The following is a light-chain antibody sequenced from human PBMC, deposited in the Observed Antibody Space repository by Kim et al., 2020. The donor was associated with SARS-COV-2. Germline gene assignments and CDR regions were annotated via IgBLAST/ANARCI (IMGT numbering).Light chain of an antibody. CDR3: QQSYSTPVT. Sequence: ASVGDRVTITCRASQSISSYLNWYQQQPGEAPKLLIYAASSLQSGVPSRFSGSGSGTDFTLTISSLQPEDFATYYCQQSYSTPVTFGQGTRLEIK. CDR2: AAS. CDR1: QSISSY. J-gene: IGKJ5*01. V-gene: IGKV1-39*01.